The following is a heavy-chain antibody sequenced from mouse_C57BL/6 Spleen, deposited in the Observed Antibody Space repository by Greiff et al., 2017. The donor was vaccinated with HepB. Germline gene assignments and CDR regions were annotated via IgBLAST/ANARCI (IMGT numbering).Heavy chain of an antibody. D-gene: IGHD4-1*01. CDR2: ISYDGSN. J-gene: IGHJ4*01. Sequence: ESGPGLVKPSQSLSLTCSVTGYSITSGYYWNWIRQFPGNKLEWMGYISYDGSNNYNPSLKNRISITRDTSKNQFFLKLNSVTTEDTATYYCARDEWDDAMDYWGQGTSVTVSS. CDR1: GYSITSGYY. V-gene: IGHV3-6*01. CDR3: ARDEWDDAMDY.